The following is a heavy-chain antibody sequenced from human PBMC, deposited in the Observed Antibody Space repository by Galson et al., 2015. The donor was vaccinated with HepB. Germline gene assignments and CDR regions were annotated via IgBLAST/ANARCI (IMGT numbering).Heavy chain of an antibody. CDR3: TREERFWSGYWSRYYYYYMDV. D-gene: IGHD3-3*01. Sequence: SLRLSCAASGFTFGDYAMSWFRQAPGKGLEWVGFIRSKAYGGTTEYAASVKGRFTISRDDSKSIAYLQMNSLKTEDTAVYYCTREERFWSGYWSRYYYYYMDVWGKGTTVTVSS. J-gene: IGHJ6*03. V-gene: IGHV3-49*03. CDR1: GFTFGDYA. CDR2: IRSKAYGGTT.